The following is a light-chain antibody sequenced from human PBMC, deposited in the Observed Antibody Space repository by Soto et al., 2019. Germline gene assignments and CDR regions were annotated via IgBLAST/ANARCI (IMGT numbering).Light chain of an antibody. CDR3: QQYDILPIT. CDR1: QDINIY. Sequence: DIQMNQSPSSLFAYVGDRVTITCQATQDINIYLNWYQQKPGKAPNLLIYDASNLEIGVPSRFSGSGSGTHFTFTISSLLTEDIGTYYCQQYDILPITFGRGTRLEIK. J-gene: IGKJ5*01. CDR2: DAS. V-gene: IGKV1-33*01.